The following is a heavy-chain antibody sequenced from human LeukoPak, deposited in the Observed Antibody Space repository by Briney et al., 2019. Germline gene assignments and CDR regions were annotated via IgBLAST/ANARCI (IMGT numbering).Heavy chain of an antibody. J-gene: IGHJ4*02. CDR1: GFTFSSYS. Sequence: GGSLRLSCAASGFTFSSYSMNWVRQAPGKGLEWVSSISSSSSYIYYADSVKGRFTISRDNAKNSLYLQMNSLRAEDTAVYYCARDMIAVAGTVYWGQGTLVTVSS. CDR2: ISSSSSYI. CDR3: ARDMIAVAGTVY. D-gene: IGHD6-19*01. V-gene: IGHV3-21*01.